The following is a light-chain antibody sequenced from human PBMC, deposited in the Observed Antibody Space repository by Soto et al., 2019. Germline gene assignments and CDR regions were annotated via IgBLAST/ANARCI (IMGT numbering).Light chain of an antibody. V-gene: IGKV3-20*01. CDR3: QHYGRSAYT. CDR1: QSVSSNY. CDR2: GAS. Sequence: EIVLTQSPGTLALSPGERATLSCRASQSVSSNYLAWYQQKPGQAPRLLIYGASSRATGIPDRFSGSGSGPVFTLTISRLEPEDFAVYYCQHYGRSAYTFGQGTTLEIK. J-gene: IGKJ2*01.